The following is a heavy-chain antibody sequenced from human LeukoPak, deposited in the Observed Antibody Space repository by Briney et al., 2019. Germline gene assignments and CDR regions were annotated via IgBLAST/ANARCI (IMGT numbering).Heavy chain of an antibody. V-gene: IGHV5-51*01. CDR3: ARHPIYYFDSSGYSAWFDP. CDR1: GSIFTSYW. CDR2: IQPGDSDT. Sequence: GAFLQTSCKGSGSIFTSYWIAWVRPLPGKGLGWMGIIQPGDSDTIYSPSFEGQVTISADKSISTAYLQWSSLKASDTAMYYCARHPIYYFDSSGYSAWFDPWGQGTQVTVSS. D-gene: IGHD3-22*01. J-gene: IGHJ5*02.